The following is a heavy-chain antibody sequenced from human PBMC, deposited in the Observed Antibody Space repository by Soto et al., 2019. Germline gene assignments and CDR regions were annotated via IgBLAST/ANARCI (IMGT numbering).Heavy chain of an antibody. V-gene: IGHV1-69*13. CDR3: ARAYRINGWSDYFFDY. Sequence: SVKVSCKASGGTFSSYAISWVRQAPGQGLEWMGGIIPIFGTANYAQKFQGRVTITADESTSTAYMELSSLRSEDTAVYFCARAYRINGWSDYFFDYWGQGTLVTAPQ. J-gene: IGHJ4*02. CDR1: GGTFSSYA. D-gene: IGHD6-19*01. CDR2: IIPIFGTA.